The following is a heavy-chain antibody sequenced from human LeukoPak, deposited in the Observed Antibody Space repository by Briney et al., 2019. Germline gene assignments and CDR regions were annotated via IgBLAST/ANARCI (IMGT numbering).Heavy chain of an antibody. CDR1: VNSISSFF. J-gene: IGHJ4*02. V-gene: IGHV4-59*01. Sequence: SETLSLPCTVSVNSISSFFWSWIRQPPGKGLEWIGSMHYSGDSKYNPYLRSRVSLSIDTSKQQFSLRLSSVTAADTAVYYCARDLELERNRWNYFESWGQGALVTVSS. CDR3: ARDLELERNRWNYFES. D-gene: IGHD1-1*01. CDR2: MHYSGDS.